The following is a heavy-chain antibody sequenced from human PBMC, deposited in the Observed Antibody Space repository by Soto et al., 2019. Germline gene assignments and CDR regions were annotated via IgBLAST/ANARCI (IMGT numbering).Heavy chain of an antibody. D-gene: IGHD2-15*01. CDR3: TRQTTGGYAPQGYVH. CDR1: SLSLSSHSFY. Sequence: SRRLSLTCTVSSLSLSSHSFYWALVRQSPGKGLECIGSLYYMGSAYYSPSLNSRITISADSSRNQFSLKLASVTAADTGLYFCTRQTTGGYAPQGYVHWVQ. J-gene: IGHJ1*01. CDR2: LYYMGSA. V-gene: IGHV4-39*01.